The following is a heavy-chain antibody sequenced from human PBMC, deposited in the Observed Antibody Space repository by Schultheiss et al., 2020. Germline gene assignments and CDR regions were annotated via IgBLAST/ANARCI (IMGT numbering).Heavy chain of an antibody. D-gene: IGHD2-15*01. Sequence: LRLSCTVSGGSISSGGYYWSWIRQHPGKGLEWIGYIYYSGSTYYNPSLKSRVTISVDTSKNQFSLKLSSVTAADTAVYYCARGVPYCSGGSCYPYYFDYWGQGTLVTVSS. CDR3: ARGVPYCSGGSCYPYYFDY. V-gene: IGHV4-31*03. CDR1: GGSISSGGYY. J-gene: IGHJ4*02. CDR2: IYYSGST.